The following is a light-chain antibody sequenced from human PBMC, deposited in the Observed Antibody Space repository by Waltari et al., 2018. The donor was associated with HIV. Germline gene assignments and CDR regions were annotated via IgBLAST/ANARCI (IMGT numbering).Light chain of an antibody. Sequence: QSVLTQPPSASGTPGQRVTISCSGSSSTIGRNTVHWYQQLPGTAPKLLIYSNNQLPSGVPDRFSGSKSGTSASLAISGLQSEDEADYYCAAWDDSLNGAWVFGGGTKLTVL. CDR2: SNN. V-gene: IGLV1-44*01. CDR1: SSTIGRNT. J-gene: IGLJ3*02. CDR3: AAWDDSLNGAWV.